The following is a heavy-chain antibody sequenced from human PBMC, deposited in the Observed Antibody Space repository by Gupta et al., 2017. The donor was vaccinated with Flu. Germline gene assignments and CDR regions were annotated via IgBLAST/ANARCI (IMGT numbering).Heavy chain of an antibody. CDR3: ARDPVVEGYFDY. Sequence: QVQLQESGPGLVKPSQTLSLTCTVSGGSISSGGYYWSWIRQHPGKGLEWSGYIEYSGSTYDNPSLKSRVTISVDTSKNQFSLKLSSVTAADTAVYYCARDPVVEGYFDYWGQGTLVTVSS. CDR2: IEYSGST. CDR1: GGSISSGGYY. J-gene: IGHJ4*02. V-gene: IGHV4-31*03.